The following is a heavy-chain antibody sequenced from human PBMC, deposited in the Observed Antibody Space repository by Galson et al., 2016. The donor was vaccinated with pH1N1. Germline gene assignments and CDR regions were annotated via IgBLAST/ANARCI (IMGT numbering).Heavy chain of an antibody. V-gene: IGHV3-74*01. CDR2: INRDGSSR. Sequence: SLRLSCAASGFTFSRYWMHWVRQGPGKGLVWVSRINRDGSSRSHADSVEGRFTISRDNAKNTLYLQMNSLRAEDTGVYYCTRDRAFGDYGGASDIWGQGTMVTVSS. D-gene: IGHD4/OR15-4a*01. J-gene: IGHJ3*02. CDR1: GFTFSRYW. CDR3: TRDRAFGDYGGASDI.